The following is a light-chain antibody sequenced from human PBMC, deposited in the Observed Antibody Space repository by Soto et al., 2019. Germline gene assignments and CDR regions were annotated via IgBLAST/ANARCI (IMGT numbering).Light chain of an antibody. V-gene: IGLV2-8*01. CDR2: EVS. CDR3: SSYAGSNNFV. J-gene: IGLJ2*01. CDR1: SSDVGGYNY. Sequence: QSALTQPPSASGSPGQSVTISCTGTSSDVGGYNYVSWYQQHPGKAPKLMIYEVSKRPSGVPDRLSGSKSGNTASLTVSGLQPEDEADYYCSSYAGSNNFVFGGGTKLTVL.